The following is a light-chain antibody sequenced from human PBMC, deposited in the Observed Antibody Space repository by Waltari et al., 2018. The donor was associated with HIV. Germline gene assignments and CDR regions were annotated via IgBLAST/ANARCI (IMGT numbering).Light chain of an antibody. CDR3: AAWDDSLRGSYV. CDR1: SFNIGRNF. CDR2: RDN. V-gene: IGLV1-47*01. Sequence: QSVLTPPPSASGTPGQRVIISCSGSSFNIGRNFVSWYQQLPGTAPKVLIFRDNQRPSGVPDRFSGSKSGASASLAISGLRSEDEADYYCAAWDDSLRGSYVFGPGTKVTVL. J-gene: IGLJ1*01.